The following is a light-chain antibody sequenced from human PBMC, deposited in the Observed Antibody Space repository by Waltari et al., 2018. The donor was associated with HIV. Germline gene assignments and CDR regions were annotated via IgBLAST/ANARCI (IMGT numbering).Light chain of an antibody. J-gene: IGKJ4*01. CDR3: QQYSNWPLT. CDR1: QSVSTS. CDR2: DAS. Sequence: EIVMTQSPATLSVSPGERATLSCRASQSVSTSSAWYQQKPGQPPRLLFYDASTRASYVPARFSVSGSGTEFILTLRTLQSEYFAVYYCQQYSNWPLTFGGGTKVEI. V-gene: IGKV3-15*01.